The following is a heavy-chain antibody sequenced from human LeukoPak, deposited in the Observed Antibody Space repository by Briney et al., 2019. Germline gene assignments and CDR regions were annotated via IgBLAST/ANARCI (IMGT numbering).Heavy chain of an antibody. D-gene: IGHD1-26*01. Sequence: SETLSLTCTVSGGSISSYYWGWIRKPPGRGLEWIGSIYYSGSTYYNPSLKSRVTISVDTSKNQFSLKLSSVTAADTAVYYCARQGAYYYYYYMDVWGKGTTVTISS. J-gene: IGHJ6*03. CDR1: GGSISSYY. V-gene: IGHV4-39*01. CDR2: IYYSGST. CDR3: ARQGAYYYYYYMDV.